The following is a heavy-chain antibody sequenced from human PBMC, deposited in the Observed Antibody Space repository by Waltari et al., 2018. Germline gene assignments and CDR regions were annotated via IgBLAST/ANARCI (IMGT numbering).Heavy chain of an antibody. D-gene: IGHD3-16*01. Sequence: QLQLQESGPGLVKPSETLSLTCTVSGGSISSSSYYWGWIRPPPGKGLEWIGSIYYMGSTYYNPSLKSRVPISVDTSKHQFSLKLSAVTAADTAVDYCARRTGRWRLGGAFDIWGQGTMVTVSS. CDR3: ARRTGRWRLGGAFDI. V-gene: IGHV4-39*01. CDR1: GGSISSSSYY. CDR2: IYYMGST. J-gene: IGHJ3*02.